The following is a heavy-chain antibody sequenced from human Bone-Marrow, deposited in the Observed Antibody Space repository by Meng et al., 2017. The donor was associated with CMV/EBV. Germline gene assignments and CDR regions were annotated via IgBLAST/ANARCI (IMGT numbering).Heavy chain of an antibody. J-gene: IGHJ2*01. CDR2: IYSGGST. Sequence: GESLKISCAASGFTFSNAWMSWVRQAPGKGLEWVSVIYSGGSTYYADSVKGRFTISRDNSKNTLYLQMNSLRAEDTAVYYCAKVLYVATITGGRYCDLWGRGTMVTVSA. CDR3: AKVLYVATITGGRYCDL. V-gene: IGHV3-53*01. D-gene: IGHD5-24*01. CDR1: GFTFSNAW.